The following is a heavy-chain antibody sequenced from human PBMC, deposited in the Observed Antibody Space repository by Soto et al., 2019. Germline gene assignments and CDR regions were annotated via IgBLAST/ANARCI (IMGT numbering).Heavy chain of an antibody. J-gene: IGHJ4*02. CDR1: GCSISSSSYY. Sequence: SETLSLTCTVSGCSISSSSYYWGWIRQPPGKGLEWIGSIYYSGSTYYNSSLKSRVTISVDTSKNQFSLKVSSVTAADTAVYYCARHDRDYGDQIDYWGQGTLVTVSS. CDR3: ARHDRDYGDQIDY. D-gene: IGHD4-17*01. CDR2: IYYSGST. V-gene: IGHV4-39*01.